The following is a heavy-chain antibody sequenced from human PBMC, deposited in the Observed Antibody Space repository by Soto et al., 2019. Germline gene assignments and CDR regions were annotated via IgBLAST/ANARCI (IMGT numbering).Heavy chain of an antibody. J-gene: IGHJ6*03. CDR1: GYTFTRYD. D-gene: IGHD2-15*01. V-gene: IGHV1-8*01. CDR3: ARWGCSGGSCHYYYYMDV. Sequence: APVKVSCKASGYTFTRYDINWVRQATGQGLEWMGWMNPNSGNTGYAQKFQGRVTMTRNTSISTAYMELSSLRSEDTAVYYCARWGCSGGSCHYYYYMDVWGKGTKVTVSS. CDR2: MNPNSGNT.